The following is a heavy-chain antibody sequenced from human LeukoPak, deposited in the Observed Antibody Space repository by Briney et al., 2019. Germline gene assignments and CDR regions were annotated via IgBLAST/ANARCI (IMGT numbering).Heavy chain of an antibody. Sequence: ASVKVSCKASGYTFTGSYIHWVRQAPGQGLEWMGWIDPNSGGTNYAQKFQGRVTMTRDTSITTAYMELSRLTSDDTAVYYCACGGIVWLNLGYWGQGTLVTVSS. V-gene: IGHV1-2*02. J-gene: IGHJ4*02. D-gene: IGHD5-12*01. CDR2: IDPNSGGT. CDR3: ACGGIVWLNLGY. CDR1: GYTFTGSY.